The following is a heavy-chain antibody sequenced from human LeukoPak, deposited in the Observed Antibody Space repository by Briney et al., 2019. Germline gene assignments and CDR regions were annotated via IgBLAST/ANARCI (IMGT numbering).Heavy chain of an antibody. V-gene: IGHV1-69*13. J-gene: IGHJ4*02. CDR1: GGTFSHFG. CDR3: ARDSEGDGDYVSYFDY. D-gene: IGHD4-17*01. CDR2: IIPMFGTA. Sequence: GASVKVSCKASGGTFSHFGISWLRQAPGRGPEWMGGIIPMFGTATYGQKFQGRVTITADESTAYMGLTSLRSEDTAVYYCARDSEGDGDYVSYFDYWGQGTLVIVS.